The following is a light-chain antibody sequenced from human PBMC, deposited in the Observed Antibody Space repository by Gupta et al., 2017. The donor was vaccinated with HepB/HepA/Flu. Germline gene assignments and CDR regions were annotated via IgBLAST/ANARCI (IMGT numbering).Light chain of an antibody. Sequence: QSVLTQAPSASGPPGQRVTISCSGSSSNIENNNVCWYQHVPGTAPNHLIYSNNQRPSGVPDRFSGSKSGTSASLAISGLRSEDEADYYCATWDDSRSGPVFGGGTKLTVL. CDR3: ATWDDSRSGPV. CDR1: SSNIENNN. CDR2: SNN. J-gene: IGLJ2*01. V-gene: IGLV1-47*01.